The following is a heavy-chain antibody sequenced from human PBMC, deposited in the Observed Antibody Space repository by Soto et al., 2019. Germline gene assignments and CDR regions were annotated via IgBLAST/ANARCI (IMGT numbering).Heavy chain of an antibody. CDR2: INHSGST. Sequence: SETLSLTCAVYGGSFSGYYWSWIRQPPGKGLEWIGEINHSGSTNYNPSLKSRVTISVDTSKNQFSLKLSSVTAADTAVYYCARRGYCSGGSCSDAFDIWRQGTMVTVSS. D-gene: IGHD2-15*01. V-gene: IGHV4-34*01. CDR3: ARRGYCSGGSCSDAFDI. CDR1: GGSFSGYY. J-gene: IGHJ3*02.